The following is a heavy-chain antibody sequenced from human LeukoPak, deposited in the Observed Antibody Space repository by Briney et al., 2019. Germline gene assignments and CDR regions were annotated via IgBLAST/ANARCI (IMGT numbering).Heavy chain of an antibody. J-gene: IGHJ6*02. CDR1: GGSISSGDYY. CDR3: ARAQVDYNNGPGSQGYYSYGMDV. D-gene: IGHD4-11*01. V-gene: IGHV4-30-4*01. Sequence: SETLSLTCTVSGGSISSGDYYWSWIRQPPGKGLEWIGYIYYSGSTYYNPSLKSRVTISVDTSKNQFSLKLSSVTAADTAVYYCARAQVDYNNGPGSQGYYSYGMDVWGQGTTVTVSS. CDR2: IYYSGST.